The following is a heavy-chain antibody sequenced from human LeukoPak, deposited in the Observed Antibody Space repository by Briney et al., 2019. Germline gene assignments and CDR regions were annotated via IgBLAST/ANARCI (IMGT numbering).Heavy chain of an antibody. CDR2: ISYVARET. D-gene: IGHD1-26*01. CDR1: GFTFSSFA. J-gene: IGHJ4*02. Sequence: GGSLRLSCAASGFTFSSFAMHWVRQAPGKGLEWVAFISYVARETYYADSVKGRFTISRDNSKDMVYLQMNSLTTADTAVYYCARSYSLPEYWGQGTLVTVSS. CDR3: ARSYSLPEY. V-gene: IGHV3-30*04.